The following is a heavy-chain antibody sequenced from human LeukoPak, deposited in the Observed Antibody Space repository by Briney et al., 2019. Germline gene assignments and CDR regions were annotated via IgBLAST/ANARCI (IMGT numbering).Heavy chain of an antibody. D-gene: IGHD1-26*01. CDR1: GGSISNYY. Sequence: SESLSLTCTVSGGSISNYYWSWIRQSPGKGLEWIGNTYYSGNTKYNPSLKSRVTISADTSKNQVSLKLSSVTAADTAVYYCARHPASGSYTDWGYWGQGTLVTVSS. J-gene: IGHJ4*02. V-gene: IGHV4-59*08. CDR3: ARHPASGSYTDWGY. CDR2: TYYSGNT.